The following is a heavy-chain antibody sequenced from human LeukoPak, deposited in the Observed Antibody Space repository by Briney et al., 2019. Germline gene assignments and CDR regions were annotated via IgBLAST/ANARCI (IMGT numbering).Heavy chain of an antibody. D-gene: IGHD6-19*01. CDR2: INPSGGST. CDR1: GYTFTSYY. CDR3: AREGYSGPGGWGIDY. Sequence: ASVKVSCKASGYTFTSYYIHWVRQAPGQGLEWMGIINPSGGSTSYAQKFQGKVTMTSDTSTSTVYMELSGLRSEDRAVYYCAREGYSGPGGWGIDYWGQGTLVTVSS. V-gene: IGHV1-46*01. J-gene: IGHJ4*02.